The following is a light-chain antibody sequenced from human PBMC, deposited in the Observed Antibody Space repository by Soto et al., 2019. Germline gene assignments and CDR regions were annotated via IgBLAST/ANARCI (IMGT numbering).Light chain of an antibody. CDR3: QQYGSSPRT. CDR2: GAS. CDR1: QTVSSK. Sequence: ETVMTQSPATLSVSPGERATLSCRASQTVSSKLAWYQQKPGQAPRLLIYGASSRATGIPDRFSGSGSGTDFTLTISRLEPEDFAVYYCQQYGSSPRTFGQGTKVDI. V-gene: IGKV3-20*01. J-gene: IGKJ1*01.